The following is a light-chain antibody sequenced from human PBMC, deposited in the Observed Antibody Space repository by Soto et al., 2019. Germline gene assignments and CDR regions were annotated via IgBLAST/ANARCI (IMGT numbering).Light chain of an antibody. J-gene: IGLJ1*01. CDR1: SSDVGGYNY. CDR2: DVN. Sequence: QSALTQPASVSGSPGQSITISCTGTSSDVGGYNYVSWYQHHPGKAPKLLIYDVNNRPSGVSDRFSGSKSGNTASLTISGLQAEHEADFFCNSHTSNVIPYVFGTGTKLTVL. CDR3: NSHTSNVIPYV. V-gene: IGLV2-14*03.